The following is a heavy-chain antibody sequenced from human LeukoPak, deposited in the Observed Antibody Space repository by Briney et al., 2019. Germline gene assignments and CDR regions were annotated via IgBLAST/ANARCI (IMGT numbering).Heavy chain of an antibody. CDR3: ARGDTYYYDSSGYFNY. V-gene: IGHV4-4*02. D-gene: IGHD3-22*01. CDR2: IYHSGST. CDR1: GGSISSSNW. J-gene: IGHJ4*02. Sequence: PSETLSLTCAVSGGSISSSNWWSWVRQPPGKGLEWIGEIYHSGSTNYNPSLKSRVTISVDKSKNQFSLKLSFVTAADTAVYYCARGDTYYYDSSGYFNYWGQGTLVTVSS.